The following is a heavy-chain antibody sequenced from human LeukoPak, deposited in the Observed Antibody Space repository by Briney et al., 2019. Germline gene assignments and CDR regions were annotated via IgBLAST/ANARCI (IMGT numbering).Heavy chain of an antibody. V-gene: IGHV4-61*01. CDR3: ATSRDYGDFDDAFDI. J-gene: IGHJ3*02. Sequence: PSETLSLTCTVSGGSVSSNSYYWSWIRQPPGKGLEWIGYIYYSGSTNYNPSLKSRVTISLDTSKNQFSLKLTSVTAADTAIYYCATSRDYGDFDDAFDIWGQGTMVTVSS. CDR2: IYYSGST. CDR1: GGSVSSNSYY. D-gene: IGHD4-17*01.